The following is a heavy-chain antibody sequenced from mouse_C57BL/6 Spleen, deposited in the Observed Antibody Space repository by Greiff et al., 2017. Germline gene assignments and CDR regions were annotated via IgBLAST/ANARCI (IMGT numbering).Heavy chain of an antibody. V-gene: IGHV1-61*01. J-gene: IGHJ4*01. Sequence: QVQLQQPGAELVRPGSSVKLSCKASGYTFTSYWMDWVKQRPGQGLEWIGNIYPSDSETHYNQKFKDKATLTVDKSSSTAYMQLSSLTSEDSAVYYCARSENRGIYYAMDYWGQGTSVTVSS. CDR2: IYPSDSET. CDR1: GYTFTSYW. D-gene: IGHD5-2*01. CDR3: ARSENRGIYYAMDY.